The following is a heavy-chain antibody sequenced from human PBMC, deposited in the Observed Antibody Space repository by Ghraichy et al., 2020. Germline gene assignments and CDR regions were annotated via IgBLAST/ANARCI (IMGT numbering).Heavy chain of an antibody. Sequence: GESLNISCAASGFTFSSYWMSWVRQAPGKGLEWVANIKVDGSEKYYVDSVKGRFTISRDNAKNSLYLQMNSLRAEDTAVYYCARVDGHGGRKGIWGQGKMVTVSS. CDR3: ARVDGHGGRKGI. CDR2: IKVDGSEK. V-gene: IGHV3-7*01. D-gene: IGHD1-14*01. J-gene: IGHJ3*02. CDR1: GFTFSSYW.